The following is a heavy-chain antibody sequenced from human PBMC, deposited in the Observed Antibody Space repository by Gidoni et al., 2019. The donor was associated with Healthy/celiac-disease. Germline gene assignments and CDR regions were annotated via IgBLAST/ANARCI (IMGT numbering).Heavy chain of an antibody. CDR1: GGSFSGSY. CDR3: ARGRSRFDI. Sequence: QVQLQQWGAGLLKPSEPLSLTRAVHGGSFSGSYWSCIRQPPGKGLEWIGEINHSGSTNYNPSLKSRVTISVDTSKNQFSLKLSSVTAADTAVYYCARGRSRFDIWGQGTMVTVSS. CDR2: INHSGST. J-gene: IGHJ3*02. D-gene: IGHD2-2*01. V-gene: IGHV4-34*01.